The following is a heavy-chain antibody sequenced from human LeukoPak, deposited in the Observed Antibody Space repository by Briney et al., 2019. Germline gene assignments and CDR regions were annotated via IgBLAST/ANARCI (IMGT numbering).Heavy chain of an antibody. CDR3: AGETGDYYFDY. V-gene: IGHV3-33*01. J-gene: IGHJ4*02. CDR1: GFTFSSYG. D-gene: IGHD4-17*01. CDR2: IWYDGSNK. Sequence: GGSLRLSCAASGFTFSSYGMHWVRQAPGKGLEWVAVIWYDGSNKYYADSVKGRFTISRDNSKNTLYLQMNSLRAEDTAVYYCAGETGDYYFDYWGQGTLVTVSS.